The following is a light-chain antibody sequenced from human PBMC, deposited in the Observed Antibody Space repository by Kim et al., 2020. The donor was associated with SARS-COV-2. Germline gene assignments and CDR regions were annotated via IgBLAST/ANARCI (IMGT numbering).Light chain of an antibody. Sequence: SPGERATLSCRASQSISSTYLAWYQQKPGQAPRLLIYAASSRATGIPDRFSGRGSGTDFTLTISRLEPEDFAMYYCQQYRSSLWAFGQGTKVEIK. CDR3: QQYRSSLWA. CDR1: QSISSTY. J-gene: IGKJ1*01. CDR2: AAS. V-gene: IGKV3-20*01.